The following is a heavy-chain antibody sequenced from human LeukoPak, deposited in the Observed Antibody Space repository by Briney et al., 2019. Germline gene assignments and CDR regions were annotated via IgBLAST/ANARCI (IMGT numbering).Heavy chain of an antibody. CDR2: IYTSGST. CDR1: GGSVSSGTYY. Sequence: SETLSLTCTVSGGSVSSGTYYWSWIRQPAGKGLEWIGRIYTSGSTNYNPSLKSRVTMSVDTSKNQFSLKLSSVTAADTAVYYCARGGQRGYCTSSSCYAFDYWGQGTLVTVSS. D-gene: IGHD2-2*01. V-gene: IGHV4-61*02. J-gene: IGHJ4*02. CDR3: ARGGQRGYCTSSSCYAFDY.